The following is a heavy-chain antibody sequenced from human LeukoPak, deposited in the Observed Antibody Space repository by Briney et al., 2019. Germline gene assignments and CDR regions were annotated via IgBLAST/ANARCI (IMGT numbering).Heavy chain of an antibody. J-gene: IGHJ4*02. D-gene: IGHD3-22*01. CDR1: GFTFSSYG. Sequence: PGGSLRLSCAAPGFTFSSYGMHWVRQAPGKGLEWVAVISYDGSNKYYADSVKGRFTISRDNSKNTLYLQMNSLRAEDTAVYYCAKVLGGYVPFDYWGQGTLVTVSS. CDR3: AKVLGGYVPFDY. CDR2: ISYDGSNK. V-gene: IGHV3-30*18.